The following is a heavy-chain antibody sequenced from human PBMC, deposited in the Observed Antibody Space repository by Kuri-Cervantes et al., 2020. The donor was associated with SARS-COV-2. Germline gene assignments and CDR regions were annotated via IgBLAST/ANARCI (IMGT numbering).Heavy chain of an antibody. CDR3: DRSGRGYYYYGMDV. CDR2: IYPGDSDT. V-gene: IGHV5-51*01. J-gene: IGHJ6*02. D-gene: IGHD3-10*01. Sequence: GESLKISCQGSGFSFTSHWIGWVRQIPGKGLEWMGIIYPGDSDTKYSPSFQGQFTISADKSISTAYLQWSSLRASDTAMYYCDRSGRGYYYYGMDVWGQGTTVTVSS. CDR1: GFSFTSHW.